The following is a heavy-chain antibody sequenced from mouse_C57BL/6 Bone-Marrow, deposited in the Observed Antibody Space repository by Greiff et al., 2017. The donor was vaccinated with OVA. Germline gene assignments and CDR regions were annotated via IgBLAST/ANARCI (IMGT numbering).Heavy chain of an antibody. V-gene: IGHV1S56*01. CDR1: GYSFTSYY. CDR2: IYPRDGST. CDR3: ARRDPNWDAWFAY. J-gene: IGHJ3*01. Sequence: QVQLQQSGPELVKPGASVKISCKASGYSFTSYYIHWVKQRPGQGLEWIGWIYPRDGSTKYNEKFKGKATLTADKSSSTAYMQLNSLTSEDSAVYFCARRDPNWDAWFAYWGQGTLVTVSA. D-gene: IGHD4-1*01.